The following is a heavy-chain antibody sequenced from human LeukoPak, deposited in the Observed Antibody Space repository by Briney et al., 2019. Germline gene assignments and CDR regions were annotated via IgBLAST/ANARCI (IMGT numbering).Heavy chain of an antibody. CDR2: IYYSGST. J-gene: IGHJ4*02. V-gene: IGHV4-59*01. D-gene: IGHD2-21*01. CDR1: GESISGFY. Sequence: SETLSLTCTVSGESISGFYWTWIRQPPGKGLEWIGYIYYSGSTNYNPSLKSRVAISVDTSKNQFSLKLSSVTAADTAVYYCARGVVIAPQTFDYWGQGTLVTVSS. CDR3: ARGVVIAPQTFDY.